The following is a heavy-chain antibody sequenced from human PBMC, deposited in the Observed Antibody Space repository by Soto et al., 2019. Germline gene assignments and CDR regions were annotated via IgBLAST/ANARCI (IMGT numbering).Heavy chain of an antibody. V-gene: IGHV4-59*08. CDR1: GGSISSYY. D-gene: IGHD5-12*01. CDR3: ARQYSGYDSADAFDI. CDR2: IYYSGST. J-gene: IGHJ3*02. Sequence: SETLSLTCTVSGGSISSYYWSWIRQPPGKGLEWIGYIYYSGSTNYNPSLKSRVTISVDTSKNQFSLKLSSVTAADTAVYYCARQYSGYDSADAFDIWGQGTMVTVSS.